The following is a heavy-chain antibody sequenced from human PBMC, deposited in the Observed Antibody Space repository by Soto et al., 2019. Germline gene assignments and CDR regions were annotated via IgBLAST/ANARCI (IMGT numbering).Heavy chain of an antibody. CDR3: VKDESINWYSGHFRH. V-gene: IGHV3-9*01. CDR2: INWNSGSR. Sequence: EVQLVESGGGLVQPGRSLRLSCAASGFTFDDYAMHWVRQVPGKGLGWVSGINWNSGSRGYADSVKGRFAISRDNAKNSLHLQMNSLRAEDTAFYYCVKDESINWYSGHFRHWGQGTLVTVSS. CDR1: GFTFDDYA. D-gene: IGHD6-13*01. J-gene: IGHJ1*01.